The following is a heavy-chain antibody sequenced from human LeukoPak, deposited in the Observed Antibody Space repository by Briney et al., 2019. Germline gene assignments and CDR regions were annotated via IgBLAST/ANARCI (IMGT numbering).Heavy chain of an antibody. CDR1: GFIFSSYE. CDR2: ISTSDSTM. Sequence: GGSLRLSCAASGFIFSSYEMNWVRQAPGKGLEWVSYISTSDSTMYYADSVKGRFTISRDNAKNSLYLQMDSLRVEDTGIYYCARAPSAGNAFDIWGQGTMVTVSS. V-gene: IGHV3-48*03. D-gene: IGHD4-23*01. CDR3: ARAPSAGNAFDI. J-gene: IGHJ3*02.